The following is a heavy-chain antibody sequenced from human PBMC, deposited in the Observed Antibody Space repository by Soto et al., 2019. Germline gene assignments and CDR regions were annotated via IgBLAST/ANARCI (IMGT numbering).Heavy chain of an antibody. CDR1: GFTFSRYT. Sequence: QVQLVESGGGVVQPGRSLKLSCAASGFTFSRYTMHWVRQAPGKGLEWVAAISDDGSNKYYADSVKGRFTISRDNSKNSMYLLMKSMSSEGTAENHWERGAYYDFSNGCSCHPYYFDDWGQGTLVTVSS. D-gene: IGHD3-3*01. CDR2: ISDDGSNK. CDR3: ERGAYYDFSNGCSCHPYYFDD. J-gene: IGHJ4*02. V-gene: IGHV3-30-3*01.